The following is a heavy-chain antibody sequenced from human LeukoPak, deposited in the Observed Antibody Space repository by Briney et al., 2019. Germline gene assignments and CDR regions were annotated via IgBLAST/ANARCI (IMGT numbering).Heavy chain of an antibody. J-gene: IGHJ3*02. CDR1: GYSISSGYY. V-gene: IGHV4-38-2*02. CDR3: ARDTSGGAFDI. D-gene: IGHD2-2*01. CDR2: IYHGGRT. Sequence: SETLSLTCTVSGYSISSGYYWGWIRQTPGKGLEWIGYIYHGGRTDYNPSLKSRVTISVDTSKNQFSLKLSSVTAADTAVYYCARDTSGGAFDIWGQGTMVTVSS.